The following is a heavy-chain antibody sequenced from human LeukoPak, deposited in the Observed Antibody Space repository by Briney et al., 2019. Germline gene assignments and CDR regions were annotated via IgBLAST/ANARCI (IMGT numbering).Heavy chain of an antibody. CDR3: ARVSYSSGWYDDYFDY. CDR2: IYYSGST. J-gene: IGHJ4*02. CDR1: GYSISSGYY. V-gene: IGHV4-61*01. Sequence: TASETLSLTCTVSGYSISSGYYWSWIRQPPGKGLEWIGYIYYSGSTNYSPSLKSRVTISVDTSKNQFSLKLSSVTAADTAVYYCARVSYSSGWYDDYFDYWGQGTLVTVSS. D-gene: IGHD6-19*01.